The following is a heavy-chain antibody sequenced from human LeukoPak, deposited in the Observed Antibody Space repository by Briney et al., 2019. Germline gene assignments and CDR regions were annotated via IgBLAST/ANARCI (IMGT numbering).Heavy chain of an antibody. CDR3: ARDLNMREDGMDV. V-gene: IGHV4-39*07. CDR2: IYYSGST. Sequence: SETLSLTCTVSGGSISSSSYYWGWIRQPPGKGLELIGSIYYSGSTYYNPSLKSRVTISVDTSKNQFSLKLSSVTAADTAVYYCARDLNMREDGMDVWGQGTTVTVSS. J-gene: IGHJ6*02. CDR1: GGSISSSSYY. D-gene: IGHD2/OR15-2a*01.